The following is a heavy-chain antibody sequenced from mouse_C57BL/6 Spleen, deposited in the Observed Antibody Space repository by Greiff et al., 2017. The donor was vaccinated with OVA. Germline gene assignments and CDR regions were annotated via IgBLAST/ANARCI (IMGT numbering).Heavy chain of an antibody. V-gene: IGHV1-7*01. CDR1: GYTFTSYW. D-gene: IGHD2-4*01. CDR2: INPSSGYT. CDR3: ARSLDYDGWYFDV. Sequence: QVHVKQSGAELAKPGASVKLSCKASGYTFTSYWMHWVKQRPGQGLEWIGYINPSSGYTKYNQKFKDKATLTADKSSSTAYMQLSSLTYEDSAVYYCARSLDYDGWYFDVWGTGTTVTVSS. J-gene: IGHJ1*03.